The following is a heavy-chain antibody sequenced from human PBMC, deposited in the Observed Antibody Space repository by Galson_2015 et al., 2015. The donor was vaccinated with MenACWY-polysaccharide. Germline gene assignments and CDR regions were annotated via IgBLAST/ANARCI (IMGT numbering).Heavy chain of an antibody. CDR2: IYSTSSTI. Sequence: SLRLSCEASGFTFSSYSMNWVRQAPGKGLEWVSYIYSTSSTIYYADSVKGRFTVSRDNAKNSLYLQMNSLRDEDTAVYYCAKYRGSYTFDIWGQGNPGHRLL. CDR3: AKYRGSYTFDI. CDR1: GFTFSSYS. V-gene: IGHV3-48*02. D-gene: IGHD2-8*01. J-gene: IGHJ3*02.